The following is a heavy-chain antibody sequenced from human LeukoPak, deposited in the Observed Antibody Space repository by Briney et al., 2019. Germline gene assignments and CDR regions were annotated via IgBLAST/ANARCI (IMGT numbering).Heavy chain of an antibody. CDR2: ISAYNGNT. D-gene: IGHD3-22*01. CDR3: ARGVSYYYDSSGYYQDY. J-gene: IGHJ4*02. Sequence: GASVKVSCKASGYTFTSYGISWVRQAPGQGLEWMGWISAYNGNTNYAQKLQGRVTMTTDTSTSTAYMELRSLRSDDTAVYYCARGVSYYYDSSGYYQDYWGQGTLVTVS. CDR1: GYTFTSYG. V-gene: IGHV1-18*01.